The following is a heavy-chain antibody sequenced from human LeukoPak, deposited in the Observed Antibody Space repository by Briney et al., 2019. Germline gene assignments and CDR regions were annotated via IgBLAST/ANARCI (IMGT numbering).Heavy chain of an antibody. V-gene: IGHV3-23*01. CDR2: ISGYDGST. J-gene: IGHJ5*02. D-gene: IGHD2-2*01. Sequence: PGGSLRLSCAASGFTFSSYGMSWVRQAPGKGLEWVSGISGYDGSTYYADSVKGRFTISRDNSKNMLYPQMNSLRAEDTAVYYCARVGGEGYCSSTSCSWGQGTLVTVSS. CDR3: ARVGGEGYCSSTSCS. CDR1: GFTFSSYG.